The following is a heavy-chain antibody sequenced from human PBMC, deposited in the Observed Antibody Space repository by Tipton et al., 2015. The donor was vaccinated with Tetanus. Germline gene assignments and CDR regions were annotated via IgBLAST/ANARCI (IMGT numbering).Heavy chain of an antibody. CDR1: GEALVRGGYY. Sequence: GEALVRGGYYWTWIRHLPGKALEWVAHIYYSGSATYNPSVASRATVSIDMSKNQFSLRLTSATAADTAVYYCARDRITGPTGRYYAMDVWGQGTTVTVSS. D-gene: IGHD1-7*01. CDR3: ARDRITGPTGRYYAMDV. J-gene: IGHJ6*01. V-gene: IGHV4-61*08. CDR2: IYYSGSA.